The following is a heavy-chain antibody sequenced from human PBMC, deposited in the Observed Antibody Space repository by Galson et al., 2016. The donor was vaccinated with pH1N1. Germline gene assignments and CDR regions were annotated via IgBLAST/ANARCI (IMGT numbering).Heavy chain of an antibody. CDR1: GFTFSSYA. J-gene: IGHJ2*01. Sequence: LRLSCAASGFTFSSYAMAWVRQAPGKGLEWVANIRQDGSEKYYVDSVKGRFTISRDNAKNSLYLQMNSLRAEDTAVYYCARRYFDLWGRGTLVTVSS. V-gene: IGHV3-7*01. CDR3: ARRYFDL. CDR2: IRQDGSEK.